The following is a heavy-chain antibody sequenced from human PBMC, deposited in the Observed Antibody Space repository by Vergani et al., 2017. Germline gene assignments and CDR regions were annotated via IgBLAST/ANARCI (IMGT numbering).Heavy chain of an antibody. CDR3: AKDILDYGDYLSDAFDI. CDR1: GFTFDDYA. V-gene: IGHV3-9*01. Sequence: EVQLVESGGGLVQPGRSLRLSCAASGFTFDDYAMHWVRHAPGKGLEWVSGISWNSGSIGYADSVKGRFTISRDNAKNSLYLQMNSLRAEDTALYYCAKDILDYGDYLSDAFDIWGQGTMVTVSS. CDR2: ISWNSGSI. J-gene: IGHJ3*02. D-gene: IGHD4-17*01.